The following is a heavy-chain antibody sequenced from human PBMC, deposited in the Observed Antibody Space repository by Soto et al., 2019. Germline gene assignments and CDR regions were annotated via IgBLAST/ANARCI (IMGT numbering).Heavy chain of an antibody. Sequence: EVQLLESGGGLVQPGGSLRLSCAASGFIFSSYAMSWVRQAPGKGLEWVSGISGSDSSTYYADSVKGRFTISRDNSKSTLYLHMNSLRAEDTAVYYCAKDWGRVLGAENYWYYWGQGTLVTVSS. CDR2: ISGSDSST. V-gene: IGHV3-23*01. J-gene: IGHJ4*02. CDR1: GFIFSSYA. CDR3: AKDWGRVLGAENYWYY. D-gene: IGHD2-8*02.